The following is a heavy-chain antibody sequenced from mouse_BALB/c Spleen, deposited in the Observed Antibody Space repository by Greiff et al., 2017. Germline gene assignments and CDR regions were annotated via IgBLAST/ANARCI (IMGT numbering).Heavy chain of an antibody. Sequence: VQLQQSGAELVKPGASVKLSRTASGFNIKDTYMHWVKQRPEQGLEWIGRIDPANGNTKYDPKFQGKATITADTSSNTAYLQLSSLTSEDTAVYYCARVGAYYGNYGAMDYWGQGTSVTVSS. V-gene: IGHV14-3*02. CDR2: IDPANGNT. CDR1: GFNIKDTY. CDR3: ARVGAYYGNYGAMDY. D-gene: IGHD2-10*01. J-gene: IGHJ4*01.